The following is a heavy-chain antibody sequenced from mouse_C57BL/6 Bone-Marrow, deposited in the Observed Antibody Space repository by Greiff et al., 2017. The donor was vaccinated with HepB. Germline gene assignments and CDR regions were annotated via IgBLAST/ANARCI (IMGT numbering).Heavy chain of an antibody. Sequence: EVQLVESGPGLVKPSQSLSLTCSVTGYSITSGYYWNWIRKFPGNKLEWMGYISYDGSNNYNPSLTNRISITRDTSKNKFFLKLNSVTTEDTATYYCARSNGVYAMDYWGQGTSVTVSS. J-gene: IGHJ4*01. D-gene: IGHD2-5*01. CDR3: ARSNGVYAMDY. CDR2: ISYDGSN. CDR1: GYSITSGYY. V-gene: IGHV3-6*01.